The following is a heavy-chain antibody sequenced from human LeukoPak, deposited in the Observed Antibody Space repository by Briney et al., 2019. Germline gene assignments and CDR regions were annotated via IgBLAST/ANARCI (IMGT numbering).Heavy chain of an antibody. CDR2: ISYDGNNK. D-gene: IGHD3-10*01. J-gene: IGHJ6*02. CDR1: GFTFSTYG. Sequence: GGSLRLSCAASGFTFSTYGMHWVRQAPGKGLEWVAVISYDGNNKYYADSVKGRFTISRDNSKNTLYLQMNSLRGEDTAVYYCEGAMVPGVIANYHYYAMDVWGQGTTVTVSS. V-gene: IGHV3-30*03. CDR3: EGAMVPGVIANYHYYAMDV.